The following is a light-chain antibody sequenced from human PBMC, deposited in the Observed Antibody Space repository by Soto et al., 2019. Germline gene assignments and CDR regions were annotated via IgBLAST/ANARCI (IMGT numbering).Light chain of an antibody. Sequence: QSVLTQSPSASGTPGQRVTISCSGSSSNIGANTVNWYQQLPGTAPKLLIFFGSHRPSGVSDRFSGSKSGSSASLAISGIQSEDEAEYYCSAWDDSRNGVVFGGGTKLTVL. CDR2: FGS. V-gene: IGLV1-44*01. CDR3: SAWDDSRNGVV. J-gene: IGLJ2*01. CDR1: SSNIGANT.